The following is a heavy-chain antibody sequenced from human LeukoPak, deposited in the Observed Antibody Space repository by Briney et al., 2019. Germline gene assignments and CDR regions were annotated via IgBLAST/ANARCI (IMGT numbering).Heavy chain of an antibody. CDR2: INANSGGT. D-gene: IGHD3-3*01. Sequence: ASVKVSCKASGYTFTGYYMHWVRQAPGQGLEWMGWINANSGGTNYAQKLQGRVTMTKDTSTSTAYMELRRLRSDDTAVYYCARDDFWSGYYTHWGQGTLVTVSS. J-gene: IGHJ4*02. V-gene: IGHV1-2*02. CDR3: ARDDFWSGYYTH. CDR1: GYTFTGYY.